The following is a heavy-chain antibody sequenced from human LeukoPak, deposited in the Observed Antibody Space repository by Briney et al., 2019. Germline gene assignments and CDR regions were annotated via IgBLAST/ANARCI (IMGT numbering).Heavy chain of an antibody. CDR3: ARGGYYGLGNGFRFDP. D-gene: IGHD3-10*01. CDR1: GGSFSGYY. V-gene: IGHV4-59*01. Sequence: PSETLSLTCGVNGGSFSGYYWSWIRQPPGKGLQWIGYMYNSGSTNYNPSLKSRVTISVDTSKNQFSLKLSSVTAADTAVYYCARGGYYGLGNGFRFDPWGQGTLVTVSS. J-gene: IGHJ5*02. CDR2: MYNSGST.